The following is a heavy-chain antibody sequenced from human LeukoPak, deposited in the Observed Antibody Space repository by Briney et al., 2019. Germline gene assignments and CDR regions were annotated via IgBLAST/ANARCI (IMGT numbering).Heavy chain of an antibody. CDR3: ARDRTDIVVVPAAPWFDP. CDR1: GFSFTDYP. D-gene: IGHD2-2*01. J-gene: IGHJ5*02. CDR2: IWYDGSNK. V-gene: IGHV3-33*08. Sequence: QPGGSLRLSCATSGFSFTDYPMNWVRQAPGKGLEWVAVIWYDGSNKYYADSVKGRFTISRDNSKNTLYLQMNSLRAEDTAVYYCARDRTDIVVVPAAPWFDPWGQGTLVTVSS.